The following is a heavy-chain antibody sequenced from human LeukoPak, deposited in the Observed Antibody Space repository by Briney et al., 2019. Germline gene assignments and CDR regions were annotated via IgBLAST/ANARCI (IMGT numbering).Heavy chain of an antibody. J-gene: IGHJ6*02. D-gene: IGHD1-26*01. V-gene: IGHV4-34*01. Sequence: SETLSLTCAVYGGSFSGYYWSWIRQPPGKGPEWIGEINHSGSTNYNPSFKSRVTISVDTSKNQFSLKLSSVTAADTAVYYCARGKDSEPSNYGMDVWGQGTTVTVSS. CDR3: ARGKDSEPSNYGMDV. CDR1: GGSFSGYY. CDR2: INHSGST.